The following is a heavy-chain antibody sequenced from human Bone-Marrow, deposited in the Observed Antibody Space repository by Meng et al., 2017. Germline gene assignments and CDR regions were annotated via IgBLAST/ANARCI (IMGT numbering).Heavy chain of an antibody. J-gene: IGHJ4*02. CDR2: IDPKSGDT. V-gene: IGHV1-2*06. D-gene: IGHD2-21*02. CDR1: GYNFPDYW. Sequence: ASVKVSCKPSGYNFPDYWLHWVRRAPGQGLEWMGRIDPKSGDTHYAQSLQGRVTMTGDTSISTAYMELSGLRSDDTAMYYCARDHTPYCGGDCYSDYWGQGTLVTVSS. CDR3: ARDHTPYCGGDCYSDY.